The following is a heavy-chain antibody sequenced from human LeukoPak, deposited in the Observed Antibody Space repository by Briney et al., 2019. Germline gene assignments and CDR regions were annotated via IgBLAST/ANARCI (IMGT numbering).Heavy chain of an antibody. D-gene: IGHD6-19*01. CDR3: ARDGGIAVAGDAFDI. CDR2: ISSSGSTI. V-gene: IGHV3-48*03. CDR1: GLTFNSYE. J-gene: IGHJ3*02. Sequence: GGSLRLSCTASGLTFNSYEMNWVRQAPGKGLEWVSYISSSGSTIYYADSVKGRFTISRDNAKNSLYLQMNSLRAEDTAVYYCARDGGIAVAGDAFDIWGQGTMVTVSS.